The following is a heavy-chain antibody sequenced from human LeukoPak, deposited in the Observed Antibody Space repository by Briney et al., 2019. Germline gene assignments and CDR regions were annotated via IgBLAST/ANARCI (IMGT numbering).Heavy chain of an antibody. CDR2: ISSNNGYI. J-gene: IGHJ4*02. V-gene: IGHV3-21*01. CDR1: GFSFSSYR. CDR3: ARDLDTRKSIAFAD. Sequence: PGGSLRLSCAASGFSFSSYRMNWVRQAPGKGLEWVASISSNNGYIYYADSVKGRFTISRDNGENSLHLQMNSLRAEDAAVYYCARDLDTRKSIAFADWGQGTLVTVSS. D-gene: IGHD6-6*01.